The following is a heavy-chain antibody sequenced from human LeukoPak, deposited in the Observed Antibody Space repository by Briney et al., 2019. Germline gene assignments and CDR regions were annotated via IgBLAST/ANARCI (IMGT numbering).Heavy chain of an antibody. CDR1: GFSFSSYG. CDR3: ARGLYYGSGSPIDY. D-gene: IGHD3-10*01. CDR2: IWYDGSDK. V-gene: IGHV3-33*01. J-gene: IGHJ4*02. Sequence: GGSLRLSCAASGFSFSSYGMHWVRQAPGKGPEWVAVIWYDGSDKYYADSVKGRFTISRDNSKITLYMQMNSLRADDTAVYYCARGLYYGSGSPIDYWGQGTLVTVSS.